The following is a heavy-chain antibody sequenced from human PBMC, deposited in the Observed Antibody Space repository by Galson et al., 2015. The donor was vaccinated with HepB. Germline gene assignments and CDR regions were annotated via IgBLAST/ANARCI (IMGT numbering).Heavy chain of an antibody. CDR3: ARHIGYYDTSGYPRPFYFDY. CDR1: GYSFTNYW. J-gene: IGHJ4*02. D-gene: IGHD3-22*01. Sequence: QSGAEVKKPGESLRISCKASGYSFTNYWISWVRLMPGKGLEWMGSIDTTDSYMNSSPSFQGHVTISADKSIDTAYLQWSSLKASDTAMYYCARHIGYYDTSGYPRPFYFDYWGQGTLVTVSS. V-gene: IGHV5-10-1*01. CDR2: IDTTDSYM.